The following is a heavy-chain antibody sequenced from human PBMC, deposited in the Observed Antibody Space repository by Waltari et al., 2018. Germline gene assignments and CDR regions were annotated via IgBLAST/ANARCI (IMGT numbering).Heavy chain of an antibody. D-gene: IGHD3-10*01. CDR3: ARLALLWFREWWWFDP. V-gene: IGHV4-34*01. CDR1: GGSFSGYY. J-gene: IGHJ5*02. Sequence: QVQLQQWGAGLLKPSETLSLTCAVYGGSFSGYYWSWIRQPPGKGLEWIGEINHSGSTNYNPSLKSRVTISVDTSKNQFSLKLSSVTAADTAVYYCARLALLWFREWWWFDPWGQGTLVTVSS. CDR2: INHSGST.